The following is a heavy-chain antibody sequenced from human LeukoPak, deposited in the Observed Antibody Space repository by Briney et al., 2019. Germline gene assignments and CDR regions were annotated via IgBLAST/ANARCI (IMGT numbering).Heavy chain of an antibody. J-gene: IGHJ4*02. D-gene: IGHD3-22*01. V-gene: IGHV4-39*01. CDR2: IYYSGST. Sequence: SETLSLTCTVSGGSISSSSYYWGWIRQPPGKGLEWIGSIYYSGSTYYNPSLKSRVTISVDTSKNQFSLKLSSVTAADTAVYYCVGSSGYYPNIIDYWGQGTLVTVSS. CDR3: VGSSGYYPNIIDY. CDR1: GGSISSSSYY.